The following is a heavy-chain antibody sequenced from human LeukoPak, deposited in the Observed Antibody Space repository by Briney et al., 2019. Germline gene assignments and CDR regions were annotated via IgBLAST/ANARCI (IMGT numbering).Heavy chain of an antibody. CDR3: ARDPDYVDSSGYWAV. CDR1: GGSISSSNW. J-gene: IGHJ4*02. V-gene: IGHV4-4*02. D-gene: IGHD3-22*01. CDR2: IYHSGST. Sequence: SETLSLTCAVSGGSISSSNWWSWVRQPPGKGLEWIGEIYHSGSTNYNPSLKSRVTISVDKSKNQFSLKLSSVTAADTAVYYCARDPDYVDSSGYWAVWGQGTLVTVSS.